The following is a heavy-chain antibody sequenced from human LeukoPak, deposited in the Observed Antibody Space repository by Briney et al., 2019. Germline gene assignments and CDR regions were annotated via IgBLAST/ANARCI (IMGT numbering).Heavy chain of an antibody. V-gene: IGHV4-59*01. CDR1: GDSINTYS. CDR2: IYNSGTT. CDR3: ARALVVGAGPNWFDP. D-gene: IGHD2-8*02. Sequence: SETLSLTCTVSGDSINTYSWTWIRQSAGKYLEWIGYIYNSGTTNYNPSLKSRVTISVDTSKNHLSLSLSSVTAADTALYYCARALVVGAGPNWFDPWGPGALVSVSS. J-gene: IGHJ5*02.